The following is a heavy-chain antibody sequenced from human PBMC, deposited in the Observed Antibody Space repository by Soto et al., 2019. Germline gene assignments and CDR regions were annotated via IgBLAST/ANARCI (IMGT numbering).Heavy chain of an antibody. V-gene: IGHV1-18*01. J-gene: IGHJ4*02. CDR1: GYTFTSFG. D-gene: IGHD3-10*01. CDR2: ISAYNGNT. CDR3: VRDLGSMVRGIVPLFDY. Sequence: QVQLVQSGAEVKKPGASVKVSCKASGYTFTSFGISWLRQAPGQGLEWMGWISAYNGNTKYAQKLQGRVTMTTDTSTSKAYMELRSLRSDDTVVYYCVRDLGSMVRGIVPLFDYWGQGTLVTVSS.